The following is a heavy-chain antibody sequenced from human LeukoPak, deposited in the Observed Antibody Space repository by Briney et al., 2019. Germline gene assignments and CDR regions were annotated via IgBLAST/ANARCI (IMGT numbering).Heavy chain of an antibody. Sequence: GGSLRLSCAASGFTFSSYEMSWVRQAPGKGLEWVSYISSSGSTIYYADSVKGRFTISRDNAKNSLYLQMNSLRAEDTAVYYCARGVGYYYDSSADYWGQGTLVTVSS. D-gene: IGHD3-22*01. V-gene: IGHV3-48*03. CDR3: ARGVGYYYDSSADY. CDR1: GFTFSSYE. CDR2: ISSSGSTI. J-gene: IGHJ4*02.